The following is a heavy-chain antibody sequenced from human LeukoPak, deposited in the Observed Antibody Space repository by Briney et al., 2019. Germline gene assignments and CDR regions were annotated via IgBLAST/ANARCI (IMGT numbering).Heavy chain of an antibody. Sequence: ASETLSLTCTVSGGSISSSSYYWGWIRQPPGKGLEWIGSIYYSGSTYYNPSLKSRDTISVDTSKNQFSLKLSSVTAADTAVYYCARHLRKKSGIAAAGTPYYFDYWGQGTLVTVSS. CDR1: GGSISSSSYY. CDR2: IYYSGST. J-gene: IGHJ4*02. V-gene: IGHV4-39*01. D-gene: IGHD6-13*01. CDR3: ARHLRKKSGIAAAGTPYYFDY.